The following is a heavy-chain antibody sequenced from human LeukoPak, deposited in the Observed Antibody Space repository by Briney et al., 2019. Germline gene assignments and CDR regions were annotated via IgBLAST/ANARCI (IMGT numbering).Heavy chain of an antibody. CDR3: ARSSTNMVLYYFDF. Sequence: TGGSLRLSCAASGFTFSSYAMSWVRQAPGTGLEWVSSMTGSSGSTYYADSVKGRFTISRNNSKNILFLQMNSLRADDTAIYYCARSSTNMVLYYFDFWGQGTLVPVSS. D-gene: IGHD3-10*01. V-gene: IGHV3-23*01. CDR2: MTGSSGST. CDR1: GFTFSSYA. J-gene: IGHJ4*02.